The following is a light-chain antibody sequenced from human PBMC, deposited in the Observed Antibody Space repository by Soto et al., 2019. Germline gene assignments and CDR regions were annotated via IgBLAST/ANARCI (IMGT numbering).Light chain of an antibody. CDR3: SSYTTTSTLV. CDR2: EVS. V-gene: IGLV2-14*01. CDR1: SRDVGIYNF. J-gene: IGLJ2*01. Sequence: QSALTQPASVSGSPGQSITISCTGTSRDVGIYNFVSWYQVHPGKAPKVIIYEVSNRPSGVSSRFAGSKSGNTASLTISGLQADDEADYYCSSYTTTSTLVFGGGTKLTVL.